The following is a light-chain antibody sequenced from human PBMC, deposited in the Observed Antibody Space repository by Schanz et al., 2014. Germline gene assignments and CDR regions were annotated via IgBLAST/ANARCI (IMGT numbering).Light chain of an antibody. CDR2: EAT. V-gene: IGLV2-23*01. CDR3: CSYAGDTPHVA. J-gene: IGLJ2*01. CDR1: SSDVGSYKL. Sequence: QSALTQPASVSGSPGQSVTISCTGISSDVGSYKLVSWYQQHPGKAPKLMIYEATKRPSGVSDRFSGSKSGKTASLTISGLPTEDEADYYCCSYAGDTPHVALGGGTKLTVL.